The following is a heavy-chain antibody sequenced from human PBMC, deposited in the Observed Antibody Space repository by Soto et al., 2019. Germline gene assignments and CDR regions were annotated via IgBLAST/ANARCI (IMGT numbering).Heavy chain of an antibody. D-gene: IGHD6-13*01. J-gene: IGHJ6*02. V-gene: IGHV4-39*01. Sequence: TVSAGMMSRRSYYVGRLLQNPGKGLEWIGSIYYSGSTYYNPSLKSRVTISVDTSKIQFSLKLSSVTAADTAVYYFAIEMSSSRRDYSYYGMAVWGQAPTVT. CDR1: AGMMSRRSYY. CDR2: IYYSGST. CDR3: AIEMSSSRRDYSYYGMAV.